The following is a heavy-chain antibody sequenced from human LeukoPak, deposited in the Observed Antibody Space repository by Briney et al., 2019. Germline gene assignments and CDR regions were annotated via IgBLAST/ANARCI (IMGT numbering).Heavy chain of an antibody. CDR2: ISYDGSDK. D-gene: IGHD6-19*01. CDR3: AKDVSTGWSLDS. Sequence: VTFISYDGSDKSYADSVKGRFIISRDNSKKTLYVQMNSLTTDDTAVYYCAKDVSTGWSLDSWGQGTLVTVSS. V-gene: IGHV3-30*02. J-gene: IGHJ4*02.